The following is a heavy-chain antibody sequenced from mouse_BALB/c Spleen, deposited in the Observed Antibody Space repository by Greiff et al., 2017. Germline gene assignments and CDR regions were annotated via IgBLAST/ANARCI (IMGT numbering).Heavy chain of an antibody. V-gene: IGHV7-3*02. J-gene: IGHJ3*01. CDR3: ARDPGSFAY. CDR1: GFTFTDYY. CDR2: IRNKANGYTT. Sequence: DVHLVESGGGLVQPGGSLRLSCATSGFTFTDYYMSWVRQPPGKALEWLGFIRNKANGYTTEYSASVKGRFTISRDNSQSILYLQMNTLRAEDSATYYCARDPGSFAYWGQGTLVTVSA. D-gene: IGHD4-1*01.